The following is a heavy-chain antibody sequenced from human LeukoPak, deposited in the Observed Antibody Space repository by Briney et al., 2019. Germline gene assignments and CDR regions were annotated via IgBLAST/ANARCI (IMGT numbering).Heavy chain of an antibody. CDR3: ARGPYQLLLTLDY. J-gene: IGHJ4*02. Sequence: PSETLSLTCAVSGGSISSSNWWSWVRQPPGKGLEWIGEIYHSGGTNYNPSLKSRVTISVDKSKNQFSLKLSSVTAADTAVYYCARGPYQLLLTLDYWGRGTLVTVSS. CDR2: IYHSGGT. V-gene: IGHV4-4*02. D-gene: IGHD2-2*01. CDR1: GGSISSSNW.